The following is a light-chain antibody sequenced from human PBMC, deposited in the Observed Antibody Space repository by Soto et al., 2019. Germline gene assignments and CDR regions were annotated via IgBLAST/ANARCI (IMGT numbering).Light chain of an antibody. CDR2: GAS. CDR1: QSVTSTY. Sequence: EIVLTQSPGTLSLSPGERATLSCRASQSVTSTYLAWYQQKPGQAPRLLIFGASSRATGIPDRFSGSGSGTDFTLTISRLEPDDFAVYYWQQYGSSRFTFGPGTTVDI. CDR3: QQYGSSRFT. J-gene: IGKJ3*01. V-gene: IGKV3-20*01.